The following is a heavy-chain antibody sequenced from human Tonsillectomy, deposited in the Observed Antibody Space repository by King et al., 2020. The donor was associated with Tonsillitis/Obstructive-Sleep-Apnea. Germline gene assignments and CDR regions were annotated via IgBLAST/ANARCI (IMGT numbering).Heavy chain of an antibody. J-gene: IGHJ4*02. CDR2: IYYSGST. V-gene: IGHV4-59*01. D-gene: IGHD4-17*01. CDR1: GGSISSYY. Sequence: QLQESGPGLVKPSETLSLTCTVSGGSISSYYWSWLRPPPGKGLEWIGYIYYSGSTNYNPSLKSRVTISVDTSKNQFSLKLSSVTAADTALYYCARGSHGDYLRGVDYWGQGTLVTVSS. CDR3: ARGSHGDYLRGVDY.